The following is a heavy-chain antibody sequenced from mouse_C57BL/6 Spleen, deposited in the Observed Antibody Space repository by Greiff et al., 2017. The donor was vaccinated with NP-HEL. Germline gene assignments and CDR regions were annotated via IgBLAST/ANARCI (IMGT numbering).Heavy chain of an antibody. CDR2: IYPSDSET. CDR3: AMDYDGYYGGFSFDY. J-gene: IGHJ2*01. D-gene: IGHD2-3*01. V-gene: IGHV1-61*01. Sequence: VQLQQPGAELVRPGSSVKLSCKASGYTFTSYWMDWVKQRPGQGLEWIGNIYPSDSETHYNQKFKDKATLTVDKSSSTAYMQLSSLTSEDSAVYYCAMDYDGYYGGFSFDYWGQGTTLTVSS. CDR1: GYTFTSYW.